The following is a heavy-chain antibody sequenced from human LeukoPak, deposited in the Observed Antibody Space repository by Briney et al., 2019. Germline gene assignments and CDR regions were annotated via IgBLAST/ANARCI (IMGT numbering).Heavy chain of an antibody. D-gene: IGHD1-1*01. CDR3: ARGGGGNFDY. V-gene: IGHV3-74*01. Sequence: GGSLRLSCAASGFTFSSHWMHWVRQAPGKGLVWVSRINNEGSDTIYADSVKGRFTISRDNAKNTLYLQINSLRAEDTAVYYCARGGGGNFDYWGQGTLVTVSS. CDR2: INNEGSDT. J-gene: IGHJ4*02. CDR1: GFTFSSHW.